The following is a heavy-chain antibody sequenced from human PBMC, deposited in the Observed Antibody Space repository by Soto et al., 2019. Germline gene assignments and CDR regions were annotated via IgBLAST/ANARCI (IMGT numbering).Heavy chain of an antibody. CDR3: AREYCYGGSCYSADY. D-gene: IGHD2-15*01. CDR2: INTYKDDT. V-gene: IGHV1-18*01. J-gene: IGHJ4*02. Sequence: QVQLVQSGAEVKEPGASVKVSCKASGYTFTTFGISWVRQAPGQGLEWMGWINTYKDDTNYAQKFQRRLTMTTDTSTSTAYMELRSLRSDDTAVYYCAREYCYGGSCYSADYWGQGTLVTVSS. CDR1: GYTFTTFG.